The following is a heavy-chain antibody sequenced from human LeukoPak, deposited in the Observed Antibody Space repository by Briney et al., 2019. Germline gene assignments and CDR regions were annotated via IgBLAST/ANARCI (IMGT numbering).Heavy chain of an antibody. V-gene: IGHV3-23*01. CDR3: AKPLGPVPVDYFDY. J-gene: IGHJ4*02. CDR2: ISGRGGST. Sequence: GGSLRLSCAASGFTFSSYAMSWVRQAPGRGLEWVSAISGRGGSTYYADSVKGRFTISRDNSKNTLYLQMNSLRAEDTAVYYCAKPLGPVPVDYFDYWGQGTLVTVSS. D-gene: IGHD3-10*01. CDR1: GFTFSSYA.